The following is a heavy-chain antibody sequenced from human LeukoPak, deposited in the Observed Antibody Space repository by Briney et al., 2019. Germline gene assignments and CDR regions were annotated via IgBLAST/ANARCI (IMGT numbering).Heavy chain of an antibody. D-gene: IGHD5-24*01. Sequence: PSETLSLTCTVSGGSISSGGYYWSWIRQHPGKGLEWIGYIYYSGSTYYNPSLKSRVTISVDTSKNQFSLKLSSVTAADTAVYYCARESRDGHAFDIWSQGTMVTVSS. J-gene: IGHJ3*02. V-gene: IGHV4-31*03. CDR2: IYYSGST. CDR3: ARESRDGHAFDI. CDR1: GGSISSGGYY.